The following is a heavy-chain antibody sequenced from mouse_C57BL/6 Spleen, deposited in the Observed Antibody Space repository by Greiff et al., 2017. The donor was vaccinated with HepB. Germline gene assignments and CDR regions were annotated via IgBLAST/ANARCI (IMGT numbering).Heavy chain of an antibody. CDR1: GYTFTSYT. CDR2: INPSSGYT. D-gene: IGHD2-1*01. CDR3: ARSGGNTGRFDY. Sequence: VQLQQSGAELARPGASVKMSCKASGYTFTSYTMHWVKQRPGQGLEWIGYINPSSGYTKYNQKFKDKATLTADKSSSTAYMQLSSLTSEDSAVYYCARSGGNTGRFDYWGQGTTLTVSS. J-gene: IGHJ2*01. V-gene: IGHV1-4*01.